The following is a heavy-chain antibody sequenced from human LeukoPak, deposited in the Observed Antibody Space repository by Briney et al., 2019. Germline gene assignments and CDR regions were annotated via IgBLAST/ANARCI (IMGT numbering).Heavy chain of an antibody. V-gene: IGHV1-69*13. Sequence: ASMKVSCKASAGTFSSYAISCVRQPPGQGLEWMGGIIPIFGTANYAKKFQGRVTITADESTSTAYMELSSLRSEDTAVYYCARGSSSGWPKNSYYFDYWGQGTLVTVSS. J-gene: IGHJ4*02. CDR1: AGTFSSYA. CDR2: IIPIFGTA. D-gene: IGHD6-19*01. CDR3: ARGSSSGWPKNSYYFDY.